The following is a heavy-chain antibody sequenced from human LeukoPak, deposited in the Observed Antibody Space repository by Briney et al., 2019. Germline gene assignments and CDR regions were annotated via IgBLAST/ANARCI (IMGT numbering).Heavy chain of an antibody. D-gene: IGHD3-16*01. CDR3: ARMTWGFDY. Sequence: GGSLRLSCAASGFTVSSDFMTWVRQAPGKGLECVSVIYSGGSTYYADSVKGRFTMSRDNSKNTLYLQMNNLRAEDTAVYYCARMTWGFDYWGQGTLVTASS. V-gene: IGHV3-53*01. J-gene: IGHJ4*02. CDR2: IYSGGST. CDR1: GFTVSSDF.